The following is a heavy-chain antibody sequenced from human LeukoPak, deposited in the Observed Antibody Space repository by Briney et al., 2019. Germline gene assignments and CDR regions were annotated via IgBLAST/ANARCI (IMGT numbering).Heavy chain of an antibody. D-gene: IGHD5/OR15-5a*01. CDR2: VYTSGSP. J-gene: IGHJ2*01. V-gene: IGHV4-4*07. Sequence: SETLSLTCTVSSGSINSYYWTWIRQPAGKGLEWLGRVYTSGSPNYNPSLKGRVTMSLDTSKNQFSLKLRSVTAADTAVCYCATRPKFMSTYFDLWGRGTLATVSS. CDR3: ATRPKFMSTYFDL. CDR1: SGSINSYY.